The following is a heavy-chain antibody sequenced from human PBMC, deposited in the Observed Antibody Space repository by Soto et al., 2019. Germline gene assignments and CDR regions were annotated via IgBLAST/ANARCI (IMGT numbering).Heavy chain of an antibody. CDR2: IFHTGRA. V-gene: IGHV4-4*02. CDR3: ARRSTGYSSSWYRY. J-gene: IGHJ4*02. CDR1: GGSIIGGNW. D-gene: IGHD6-13*01. Sequence: SETLSLTCAVSGGSIIGGNWWSWVRQSPGKGLEWIAEIFHTGRATYNPSLKSRVSISVDKSKNQFSLNLTSVTAADTAVYYCARRSTGYSSSWYRYWGQGTLVTVS.